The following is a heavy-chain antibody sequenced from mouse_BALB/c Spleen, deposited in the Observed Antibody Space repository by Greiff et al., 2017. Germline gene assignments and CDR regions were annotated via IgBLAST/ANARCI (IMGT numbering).Heavy chain of an antibody. D-gene: IGHD1-1*01. J-gene: IGHJ3*01. Sequence: VKLMASGAELARPGASVKMSCKASGYTFPSYTMHWVKQRPGQGLEWIGYINPSCGYTNYNQKFKDKATLTADKSSSTAYMQLSSLTSEDSAVYYCARSEDYYGSSAFAYWGQGNL. CDR2: INPSCGYT. V-gene: IGHV1-4*01. CDR3: ARSEDYYGSSAFAY. CDR1: GYTFPSYT.